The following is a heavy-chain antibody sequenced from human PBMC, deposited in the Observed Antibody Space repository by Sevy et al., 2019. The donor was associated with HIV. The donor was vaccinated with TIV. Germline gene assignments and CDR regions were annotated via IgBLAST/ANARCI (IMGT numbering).Heavy chain of an antibody. D-gene: IGHD3-22*01. CDR1: GFTFSNAW. CDR3: ITGPYYYDSSGYRHFDY. Sequence: GGSLRLSCAASGFTFSNAWMSWVRQAPGKGLEWVGRIKSKTDGGTTDYAAPVKGRFTISRDNSKNTLSLQMNSLKTEDNAVYYCITGPYYYDSSGYRHFDYWGQGTLVTVSS. J-gene: IGHJ4*02. V-gene: IGHV3-15*01. CDR2: IKSKTDGGTT.